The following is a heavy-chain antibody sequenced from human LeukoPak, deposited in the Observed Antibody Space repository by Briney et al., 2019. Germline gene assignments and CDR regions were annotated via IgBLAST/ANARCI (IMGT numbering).Heavy chain of an antibody. D-gene: IGHD6-6*01. J-gene: IGHJ5*02. V-gene: IGHV4-39*07. CDR2: IYYSGST. CDR3: ARDEYSSSSEWFDP. Sequence: SETLSLTCTVSGGSIRSSTYYWGWIRQPPGKGLEWIGSIYYSGSTYYNPSLKSRVTISVDTSKNQFSLKLSSVTAADTAVYYCARDEYSSSSEWFDPWGQGTLATVSS. CDR1: GGSIRSSTYY.